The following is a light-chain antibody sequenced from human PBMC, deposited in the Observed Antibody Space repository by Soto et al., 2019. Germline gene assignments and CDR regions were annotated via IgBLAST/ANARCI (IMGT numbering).Light chain of an antibody. CDR2: VNSYGSH. CDR1: SGHSSYA. V-gene: IGLV4-69*01. J-gene: IGLJ2*01. CDR3: QTWGTGIRV. Sequence: QLVLTQSPSASASLGASVKLTCTLSSGHSSYAIAWHQQQPEKGPRFLMKVNSYGSHTKGDGIPDRFSVSSSGAERYLTISSLQSEDEADYYCQTWGTGIRVFGGGTKLTVL.